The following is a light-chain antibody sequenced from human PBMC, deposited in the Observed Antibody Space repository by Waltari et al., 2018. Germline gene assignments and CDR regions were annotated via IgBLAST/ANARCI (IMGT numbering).Light chain of an antibody. CDR1: QGISSN. V-gene: IGKV1-9*01. CDR3: QQHNTYPYT. J-gene: IGKJ2*01. Sequence: IQLTQSPSSLSASVGDRVTITCRASQGISSNLAWYQQKPGTAPKLLIFAASTLQSGVPLRFSGSGSGTDFTLTISSLQPEDFATYYCQQHNTYPYTFGQGTKLEIK. CDR2: AAS.